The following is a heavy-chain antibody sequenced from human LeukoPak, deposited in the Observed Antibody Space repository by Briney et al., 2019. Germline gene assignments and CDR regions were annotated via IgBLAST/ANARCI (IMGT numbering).Heavy chain of an antibody. D-gene: IGHD2-2*01. Sequence: PGGSLRLSCAASGFTFDDYGMSWVRQAPGKGLEWVSGINWNGGSTGYADSVKGRFTISRDNAKNSLYLQMNSLRAEDTALYYCARGNIWDRLLSHLDYWGQGTLVTVSS. CDR1: GFTFDDYG. J-gene: IGHJ4*02. CDR3: ARGNIWDRLLSHLDY. CDR2: INWNGGST. V-gene: IGHV3-20*04.